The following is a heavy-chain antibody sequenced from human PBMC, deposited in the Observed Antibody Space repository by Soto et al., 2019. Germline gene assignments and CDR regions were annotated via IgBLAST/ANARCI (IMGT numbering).Heavy chain of an antibody. CDR1: GYTFTSYA. J-gene: IGHJ5*02. V-gene: IGHV1-3*01. D-gene: IGHD3-9*01. CDR2: INAANGNT. CDR3: ARGRFRFAYDILTGYSPNQWFDP. Sequence: GASVKVSCKASGYTFTSYAMHWVRQAPGQRLEWMGWINAANGNTKYSQKFQGRVTMTRVTSASTAYMELSSLRSEDTAVYYCARGRFRFAYDILTGYSPNQWFDPWGQGTLVTVSS.